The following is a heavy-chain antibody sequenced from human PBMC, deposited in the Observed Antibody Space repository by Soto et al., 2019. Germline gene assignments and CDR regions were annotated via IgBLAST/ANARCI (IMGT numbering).Heavy chain of an antibody. V-gene: IGHV3-23*01. D-gene: IGHD3-22*01. CDR1: GFTFSNYA. Sequence: EVQLLESGGGLVQPGGSLRLSCAASGFTFSNYAMSWVRQAPGKGLEWVSAISGSGGSTYYADSVKGRFTISRDNSKNTLYLQMNRLRAEDTAVYYCAKGGPYYYDSSGYYDYWGQGTLVTVSS. CDR2: ISGSGGST. CDR3: AKGGPYYYDSSGYYDY. J-gene: IGHJ4*02.